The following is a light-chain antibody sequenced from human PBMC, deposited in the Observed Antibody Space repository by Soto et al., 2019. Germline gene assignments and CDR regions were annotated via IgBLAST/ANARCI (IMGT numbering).Light chain of an antibody. V-gene: IGKV1-5*03. CDR3: QQYDRFPYA. CDR2: KAS. CDR1: QSISNW. J-gene: IGKJ2*01. Sequence: DIQMTQSPSTLSASVGDTVTITCRASQSISNWLAWYQQKPGQDPKLLIHKASTLESGAPSRFSGSGSGTEYTVTISSLQPDDFEAFYWQQYDRFPYAFGQGTKLEIK.